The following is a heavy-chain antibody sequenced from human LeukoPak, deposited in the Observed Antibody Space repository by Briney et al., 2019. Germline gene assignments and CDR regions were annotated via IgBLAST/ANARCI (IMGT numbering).Heavy chain of an antibody. D-gene: IGHD1-26*01. J-gene: IGHJ5*02. CDR1: GYTFSKYW. Sequence: GESLKISCQGSGYTFSKYWIGWVRQMPGKGLEWMGIIYPGDSDTRYSPSFQGQVTISADKSISTAYLQWSSLKASDTAMYYCARLGVGAKTPYNWFDPWGQGTLVTVSS. V-gene: IGHV5-51*01. CDR2: IYPGDSDT. CDR3: ARLGVGAKTPYNWFDP.